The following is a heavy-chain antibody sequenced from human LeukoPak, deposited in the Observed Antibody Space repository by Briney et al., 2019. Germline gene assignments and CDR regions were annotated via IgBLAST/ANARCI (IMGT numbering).Heavy chain of an antibody. CDR1: GGSLSSGDYY. CDR2: IYYSGST. D-gene: IGHD6-13*01. Sequence: SQTLSLTCTVSGGSLSSGDYYWSWIRQPPGKGLEWIGYIYYSGSTYYNPSLKSRVTISVDTSKNQFSLKLSSVTAADTAVYYCARHPIGAAPGWFDPWGQGTLVTVSS. V-gene: IGHV4-30-4*01. J-gene: IGHJ5*02. CDR3: ARHPIGAAPGWFDP.